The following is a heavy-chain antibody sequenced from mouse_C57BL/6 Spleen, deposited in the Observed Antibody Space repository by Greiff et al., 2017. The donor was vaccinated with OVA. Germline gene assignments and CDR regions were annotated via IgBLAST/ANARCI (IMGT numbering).Heavy chain of an antibody. CDR3: ARAGNYWYFDV. CDR2: ISYSGST. V-gene: IGHV3-1*01. Sequence: EVQLVESGPGMVKPSQSLSLTCTVTGYSITSGYDWHWIRHFPGNKLEWMGYISYSGSTNYNPSLKSRISITHDTSKNHFFLKLNSVTTEDTATYYCARAGNYWYFDVWGTGTTVTVSS. CDR1: GYSITSGYD. J-gene: IGHJ1*03. D-gene: IGHD2-1*01.